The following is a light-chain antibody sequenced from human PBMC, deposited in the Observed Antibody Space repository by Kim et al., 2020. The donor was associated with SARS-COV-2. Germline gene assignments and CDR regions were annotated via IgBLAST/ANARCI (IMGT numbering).Light chain of an antibody. Sequence: DIQMTQSPSSLSASVGDRVTITCRASQSISSYLNWYQQKSGKGPKLLIYAASSLQSGVPSRFSGSGSGTDFTLTISSLQPEDFATYYYQQSYSTPITFGQGTRLEIK. CDR1: QSISSY. V-gene: IGKV1-39*01. CDR2: AAS. J-gene: IGKJ5*01. CDR3: QQSYSTPIT.